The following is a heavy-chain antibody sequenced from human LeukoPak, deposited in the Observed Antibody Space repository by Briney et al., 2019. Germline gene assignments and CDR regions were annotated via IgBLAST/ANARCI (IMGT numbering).Heavy chain of an antibody. V-gene: IGHV3-7*01. CDR1: RFTFSSYW. CDR3: ARAKGSYYYGMDV. CDR2: IKQDGSEK. J-gene: IGHJ6*02. Sequence: GGSLRLSCAASRFTFSSYWMSWVRQAPGKGLQWVANIKQDGSEKYYLDSVKGRFTISRDNAKNSLYLQMTSLRAEDTAVYYCARAKGSYYYGMDVWGQGTTVTVSS.